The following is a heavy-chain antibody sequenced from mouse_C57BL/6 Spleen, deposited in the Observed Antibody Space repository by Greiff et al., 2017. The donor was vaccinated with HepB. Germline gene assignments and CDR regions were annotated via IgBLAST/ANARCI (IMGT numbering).Heavy chain of an antibody. J-gene: IGHJ4*01. CDR2: IHPNSGST. Sequence: QVQLQQPGAELVKPGASVKLSCKASGYTFTSYWMHWVKQRPGQGLEWIGMIHPNSGSTNYNEKFKSKATLTVDKSSSTAYMQLSSLTSEDSAVYYCARDKDGGKRDYAMDYWGQGTSVTVSS. CDR1: GYTFTSYW. V-gene: IGHV1-64*01. CDR3: ARDKDGGKRDYAMDY. D-gene: IGHD2-1*01.